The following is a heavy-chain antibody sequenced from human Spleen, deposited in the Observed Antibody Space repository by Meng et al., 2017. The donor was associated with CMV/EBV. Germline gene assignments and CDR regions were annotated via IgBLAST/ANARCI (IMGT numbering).Heavy chain of an antibody. CDR3: ARTMVRGVIIESATFDY. Sequence: QVQLRQWGAGLLKPSETLSLTCAVYGGSFSGYYWSWSRQPPGKGLEWIGEINHSGSTNYNPSLKSRVTISVDTSKNQFSLKLSSVTAADTAVYYCARTMVRGVIIESATFDYWGQGTLVTVSS. CDR1: GGSFSGYY. V-gene: IGHV4-34*01. D-gene: IGHD3-10*01. CDR2: INHSGST. J-gene: IGHJ4*02.